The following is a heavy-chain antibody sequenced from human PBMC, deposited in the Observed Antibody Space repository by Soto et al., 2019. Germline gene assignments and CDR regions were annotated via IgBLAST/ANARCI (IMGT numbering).Heavy chain of an antibody. CDR2: ISRDSNHI. Sequence: TGGVLRLFCAASGFIFSVCCMNWMRLAPGQGLEWVASISRDSNHIYYADLVKGRFTISRDNDENSLYLEMNSLTAEDTAVYYCCRDGSGWSRDYWGQGTLVTVSS. CDR1: GFIFSVCC. J-gene: IGHJ4*02. V-gene: IGHV3-21*01. D-gene: IGHD6-19*01. CDR3: CRDGSGWSRDY.